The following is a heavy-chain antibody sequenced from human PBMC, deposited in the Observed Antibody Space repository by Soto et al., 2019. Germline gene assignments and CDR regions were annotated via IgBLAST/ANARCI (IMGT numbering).Heavy chain of an antibody. J-gene: IGHJ4*02. V-gene: IGHV3-23*01. D-gene: IGHD2-21*01. Sequence: VQLLESGGGLVQPGGSLRLSCAASGFIFSNYAMTWVRQAPGKGLERVSTISGSGGTTYYTDSVKGRFTISRDNSRNTLYLQMDSLTAEGTAVYYFAKSPFRTKIGFDYWGQGTLVTVSS. CDR2: ISGSGGTT. CDR3: AKSPFRTKIGFDY. CDR1: GFIFSNYA.